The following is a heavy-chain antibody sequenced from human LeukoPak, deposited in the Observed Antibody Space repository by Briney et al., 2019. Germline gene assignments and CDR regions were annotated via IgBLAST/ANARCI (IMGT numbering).Heavy chain of an antibody. CDR1: GGSISGYF. J-gene: IGHJ4*02. V-gene: IGHV4-4*07. D-gene: IGHD3-10*01. Sequence: SEILSLTCTVSGGSISGYFWNWIRQPAGKRLEWIGRIYSSGTTNYHPSLRSRVTMSVDTSKNQFSLKLSSVTAADTAVYYCARRGSASYYYDYWGQGTLVTVSS. CDR2: IYSSGTT. CDR3: ARRGSASYYYDY.